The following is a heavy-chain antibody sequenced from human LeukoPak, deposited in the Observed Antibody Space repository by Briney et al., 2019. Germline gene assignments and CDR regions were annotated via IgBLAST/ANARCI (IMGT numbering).Heavy chain of an antibody. CDR3: AKDFSAHLGSYGMDV. V-gene: IGHV3-9*01. CDR2: ISWNSGSI. D-gene: IGHD1-14*01. CDR1: GFTFVDYA. Sequence: GGSLRLSCAASGFTFVDYAMHWVRQAPGKGLEWVSGISWNSGSIGYADSVKGRFTISRDNAKNSLYLQMNSLRAEDTALYYCAKDFSAHLGSYGMDVWGQGTTVTVSS. J-gene: IGHJ6*02.